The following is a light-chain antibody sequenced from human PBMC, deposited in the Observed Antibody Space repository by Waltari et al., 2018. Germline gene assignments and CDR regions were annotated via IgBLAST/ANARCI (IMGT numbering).Light chain of an antibody. J-gene: IGLJ3*02. CDR2: DVT. Sequence: QSALTQPASVSGSPGQSITISCTGTSSDVGGYDYVSWYQQHPGKAPKPLIYDVTKRPSGVPKRCPGSKSANTASLTLSGLQAEDEADYYCFSYRRSSTWVFGEGTKLTVL. V-gene: IGLV2-14*03. CDR1: SSDVGGYDY. CDR3: FSYRRSSTWV.